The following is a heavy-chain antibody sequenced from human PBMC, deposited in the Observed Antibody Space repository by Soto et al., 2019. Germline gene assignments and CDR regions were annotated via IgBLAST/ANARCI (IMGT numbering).Heavy chain of an antibody. J-gene: IGHJ3*02. CDR1: GFTFTSSA. CDR3: AADRGSPLAFDI. V-gene: IGHV1-58*01. CDR2: IVVGSGNT. D-gene: IGHD1-26*01. Sequence: SVKVSCKASGFTFTSSAVQWVRQARGQRLEWIGWIVVGSGNTNYAQKFQERVTITRDMSTSTAYMELSSLRSEDTAVYYCAADRGSPLAFDIWSQGTMVTVSS.